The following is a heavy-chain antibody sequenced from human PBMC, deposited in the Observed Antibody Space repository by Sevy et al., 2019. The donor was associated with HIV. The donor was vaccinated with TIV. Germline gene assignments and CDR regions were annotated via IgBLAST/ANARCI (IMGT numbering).Heavy chain of an antibody. J-gene: IGHJ4*02. D-gene: IGHD3-22*01. CDR3: ARPYRTDPFYYSGSSGYYHPTYFDY. V-gene: IGHV3-7*01. CDR1: GFTFSNYW. Sequence: GGSLRLSCAASGFTFSNYWMSWVRQAPGKGLEWVANIRQDGSEKYFVDSVKGRFAISRDNAKNSLYLQMKSLRAEDTAVYYCARPYRTDPFYYSGSSGYYHPTYFDYRGQGTLVTVSS. CDR2: IRQDGSEK.